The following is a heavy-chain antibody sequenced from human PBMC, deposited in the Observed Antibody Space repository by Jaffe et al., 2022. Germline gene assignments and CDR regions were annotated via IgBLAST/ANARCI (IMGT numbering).Heavy chain of an antibody. V-gene: IGHV3-49*03. CDR3: TRGPYYDFWSGYSDYYYYYMDV. Sequence: EVQLVESGGGLVQPGRSLRLSCTASGFTFGDYAMSWFRQAPGKGLEWVGFIRSKAYGGTTEYAASVKGRFTISRDDSKSIAYLQMNSLKTEDTAVYYCTRGPYYDFWSGYSDYYYYYMDVWGKGTTVTVSS. D-gene: IGHD3-3*01. CDR2: IRSKAYGGTT. J-gene: IGHJ6*03. CDR1: GFTFGDYA.